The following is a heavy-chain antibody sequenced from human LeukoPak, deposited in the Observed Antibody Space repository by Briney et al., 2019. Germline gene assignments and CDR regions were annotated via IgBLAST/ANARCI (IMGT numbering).Heavy chain of an antibody. CDR2: IYSGGST. D-gene: IGHD3-10*01. V-gene: IGHV3-66*01. CDR3: ARAPYYGSGSRHFDY. Sequence: GGSLRLSCAASGFTVSSNYMSWVRQAPGKGLEWVSVIYSGGSTYYADSVKGRFTISRDNTKNTLYLQMNSLRAEDTAVYYCARAPYYGSGSRHFDYWGQGTLVTVSS. J-gene: IGHJ4*02. CDR1: GFTVSSNY.